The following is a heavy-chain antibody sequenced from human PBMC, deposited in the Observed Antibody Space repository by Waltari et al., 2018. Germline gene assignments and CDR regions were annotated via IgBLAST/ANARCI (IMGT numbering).Heavy chain of an antibody. CDR1: GYPFTDYY. V-gene: IGHV1-69-2*01. CDR3: ATDTPENAGLPVY. J-gene: IGHJ4*02. CDR2: VDPEDGET. D-gene: IGHD4-17*01. Sequence: EVQLVQSGAEVKKPGATVKISCKASGYPFTDYYMHWVQPAPGKGLEWMGRVDPEDGETIYAEKFQGRVTITADTSTDTAYMELSSLRSEDTAVYYCATDTPENAGLPVYWGQGTLVTVSS.